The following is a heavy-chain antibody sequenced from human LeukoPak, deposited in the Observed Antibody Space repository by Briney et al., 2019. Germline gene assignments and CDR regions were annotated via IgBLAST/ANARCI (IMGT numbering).Heavy chain of an antibody. J-gene: IGHJ4*02. V-gene: IGHV3-30-3*01. Sequence: GGSLRLSCAASGFTFSSYAMHWVRQAPGKGLEWVAVISYDGSNKYYADSVKGRFTISRDNSKNTLYLQMNSLRPEDTAVYYCARGQSNLNYYDSMAFDYWGQGTLVTVSS. CDR1: GFTFSSYA. D-gene: IGHD3-22*01. CDR2: ISYDGSNK. CDR3: ARGQSNLNYYDSMAFDY.